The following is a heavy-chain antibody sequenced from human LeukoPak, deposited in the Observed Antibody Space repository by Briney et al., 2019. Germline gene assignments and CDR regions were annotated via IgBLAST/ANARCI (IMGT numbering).Heavy chain of an antibody. CDR3: ARGQKYRNGYTVTELGSGYFDY. Sequence: SETLSLTCSVSGGSISSYYWSWIRQPPGKGLEWIGYIYYSGRTNYNPSLKSRVTVSVDTSKNQFSLTLSSVTAADTAVYYCARGQKYRNGYTVTELGSGYFDYWGQGTLVTVSS. CDR2: IYYSGRT. D-gene: IGHD5-18*01. CDR1: GGSISSYY. J-gene: IGHJ4*02. V-gene: IGHV4-59*01.